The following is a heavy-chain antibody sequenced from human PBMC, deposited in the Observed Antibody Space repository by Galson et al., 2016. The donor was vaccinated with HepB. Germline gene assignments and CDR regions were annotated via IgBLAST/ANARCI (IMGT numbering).Heavy chain of an antibody. CDR2: INRSGTT. D-gene: IGHD6-6*01. CDR1: GASLRDNYF. V-gene: IGHV4-34*01. CDR3: AFQRTSGRLYYGLDV. J-gene: IGHJ6*02. Sequence: TLSLTCAVYGASLRDNYFLIWIRQSPGKGLEWIGEINRSGTTNYNPSLKSRVTTFVDTSKNWFYLKMTSVTAADMAVYYCAFQRTSGRLYYGLDVWGQGTTVTVSS.